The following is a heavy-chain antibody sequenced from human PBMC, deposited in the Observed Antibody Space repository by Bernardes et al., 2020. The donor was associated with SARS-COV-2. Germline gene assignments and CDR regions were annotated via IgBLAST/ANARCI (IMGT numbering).Heavy chain of an antibody. Sequence: GESRKISCKGSGYSFTSYWIGWVRQMPGKGLEWMGIIYPGDSDTRYSPSFQGQVTISADKSISTAYLQWSSLKASDTAMYYCARQRYFDNYYYYGMDVWGQGTTVTVSS. J-gene: IGHJ6*02. D-gene: IGHD3-9*01. CDR2: IYPGDSDT. V-gene: IGHV5-51*01. CDR3: ARQRYFDNYYYYGMDV. CDR1: GYSFTSYW.